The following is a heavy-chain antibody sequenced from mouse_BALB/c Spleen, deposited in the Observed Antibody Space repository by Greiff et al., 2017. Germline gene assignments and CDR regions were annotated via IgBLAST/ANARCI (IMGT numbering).Heavy chain of an antibody. V-gene: IGHV5-4*02. Sequence: EVQLVESGGGLVKPGGSLKLSCAASGFTFSDYYMYWVRQTPEKRLEWVATISDGGSYTYYPDSVKGRFTISRDNAKNNLYLQMSSLKSEDTAMYYCARDGGVLDYWGQGTTLTVSS. CDR1: GFTFSDYY. CDR3: ARDGGVLDY. J-gene: IGHJ2*01. CDR2: ISDGGSYT.